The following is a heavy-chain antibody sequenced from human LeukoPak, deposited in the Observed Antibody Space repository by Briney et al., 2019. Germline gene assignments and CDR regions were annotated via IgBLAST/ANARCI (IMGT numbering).Heavy chain of an antibody. V-gene: IGHV4-61*02. J-gene: IGHJ3*02. CDR1: GGSISSGSYY. D-gene: IGHD3-22*01. CDR3: ARVPNGYYYDSSGYYKTSGAFDI. Sequence: SQTLSLTCTVSGGSISSGSYYWSWIRQPAGRGLEWIGRIYTSGSTNYNPSLKSRVTISVDTSKNQFSLKLSSVTAADTAVCYCARVPNGYYYDSSGYYKTSGAFDIWGQGTMVTVSS. CDR2: IYTSGST.